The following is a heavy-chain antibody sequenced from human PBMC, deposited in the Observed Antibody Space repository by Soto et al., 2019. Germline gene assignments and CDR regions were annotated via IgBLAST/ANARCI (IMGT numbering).Heavy chain of an antibody. J-gene: IGHJ4*02. Sequence: SLRLSCAASVFTLSGYYMTWMRQTPGKGLEWVSFIGKTGSDIHYADSVEGRFTISRDNAKNSLYLQMNSLRAEDTAVYYCAREIGNRLPYGPVDYWGQGTLVTVSS. CDR1: VFTLSGYY. D-gene: IGHD3-10*01. CDR2: IGKTGSDI. CDR3: AREIGNRLPYGPVDY. V-gene: IGHV3-11*01.